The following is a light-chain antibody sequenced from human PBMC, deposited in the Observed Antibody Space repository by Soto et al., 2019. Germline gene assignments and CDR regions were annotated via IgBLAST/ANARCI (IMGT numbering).Light chain of an antibody. CDR2: GAS. CDR1: QYVHTS. Sequence: EIVMTQSPGTLSVSPGERVTVSCRASQYVHTSLAWYQQKSGQAPRLLIYGASIRAPCVPVRFSGSGSGTEFTLTIDSLQSEDSAVYSCQQYNQWPPTWTFGQGTKVEI. CDR3: QQYNQWPPTWT. V-gene: IGKV3-15*01. J-gene: IGKJ1*01.